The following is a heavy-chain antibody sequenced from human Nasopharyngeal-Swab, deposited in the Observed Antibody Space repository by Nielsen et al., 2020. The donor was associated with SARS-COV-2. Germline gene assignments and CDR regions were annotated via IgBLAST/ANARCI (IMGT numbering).Heavy chain of an antibody. CDR2: IYYSGST. J-gene: IGHJ4*02. V-gene: IGHV4-39*07. CDR3: ARGTNYDFWSNYAHYYFDY. D-gene: IGHD3-3*01. CDR1: GGSISISSYY. Sequence: SETLSLTCTVSGGSISISSYYWAWIRQPPGKGLEWIGTIYYSGSTYYNPSLKTRLTLSVDTSTNQFSLKLSSLTAADTAVYYCARGTNYDFWSNYAHYYFDYWGQGALVTVSS.